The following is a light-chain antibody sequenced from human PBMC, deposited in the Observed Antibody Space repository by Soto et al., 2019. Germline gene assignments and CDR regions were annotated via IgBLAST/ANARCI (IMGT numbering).Light chain of an antibody. Sequence: AIQLTQSPSFLSASVGDRVTITCRASQGISSALAWYQRKPGKAPKLLICDASSLESGVPSRFSGRGSGTDFTLTISSLQPEDFATYYCQQFNSYTITFGQGTRLEIK. CDR2: DAS. J-gene: IGKJ5*01. CDR3: QQFNSYTIT. CDR1: QGISSA. V-gene: IGKV1-13*02.